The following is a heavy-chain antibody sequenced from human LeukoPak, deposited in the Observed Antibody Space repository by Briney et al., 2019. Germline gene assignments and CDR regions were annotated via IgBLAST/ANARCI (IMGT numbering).Heavy chain of an antibody. CDR2: IYYSGST. Sequence: WETLTLTCTASGGTISSHYWSWIRQPPGKGLEWIGYIYYSGSTTYNPSLKRRVTISIDKSNNQFSLKMSTVTAADTAVYYCARGLAAILHWGQGTLVTVPS. CDR3: ARGLAAILH. CDR1: GGTISSHY. J-gene: IGHJ4*02. D-gene: IGHD2-2*02. V-gene: IGHV4-59*11.